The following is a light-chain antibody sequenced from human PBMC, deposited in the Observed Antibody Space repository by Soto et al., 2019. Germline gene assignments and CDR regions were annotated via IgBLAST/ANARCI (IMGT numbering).Light chain of an antibody. CDR1: QNVVIY. CDR3: QQRNNWLPT. Sequence: EIVLTQSPATLSLSPGERATLSCRASQNVVIYLAWYQQKPGQAPRLLIYEASNRATGVPPRFSGSGSGTNFTLTISSLVPEDSAVYYCQQRNNWLPTFGQGTRLEIK. CDR2: EAS. J-gene: IGKJ5*01. V-gene: IGKV3-11*01.